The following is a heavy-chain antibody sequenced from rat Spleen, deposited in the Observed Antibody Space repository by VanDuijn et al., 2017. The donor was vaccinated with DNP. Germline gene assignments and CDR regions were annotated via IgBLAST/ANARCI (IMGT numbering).Heavy chain of an antibody. Sequence: EVQLVESGGGLVQPGRSLKLSCAASGFTFSDYNMAWVRQAPKKGLEWVATIIYDGSSTYYGDSVKGRFTISRDNAKSTLYLQMYSLRSGYTATYYCATQGYYGSSYFDYWGQGVMVTVFS. CDR2: IIYDGSST. D-gene: IGHD1-6*01. CDR1: GFTFSDYN. V-gene: IGHV5-7*01. CDR3: ATQGYYGSSYFDY. J-gene: IGHJ2*01.